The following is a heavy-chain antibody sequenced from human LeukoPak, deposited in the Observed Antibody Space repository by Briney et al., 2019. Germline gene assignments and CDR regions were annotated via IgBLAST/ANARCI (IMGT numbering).Heavy chain of an antibody. CDR2: IYIGGST. V-gene: IGHV3-53*01. Sequence: PGGSLRLSCAASGLTVTNTYMAWVRQAPGKGLEWVSVIYIGGSTYYGDSVKGRFTITRDSSENKVYLQMTSLRVEDTAVYYCARCKIGSHFDYWGQGTLVTVSS. D-gene: IGHD3-10*01. J-gene: IGHJ4*02. CDR1: GLTVTNTY. CDR3: ARCKIGSHFDY.